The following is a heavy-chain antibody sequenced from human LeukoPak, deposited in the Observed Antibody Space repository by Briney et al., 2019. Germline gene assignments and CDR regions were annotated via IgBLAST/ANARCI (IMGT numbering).Heavy chain of an antibody. J-gene: IGHJ5*02. CDR2: ISYDGSNK. V-gene: IGHV3-30*04. CDR3: ARPPLRYFDWLPDRNWFDP. CDR1: GFTFSSYA. D-gene: IGHD3-9*01. Sequence: PGRSLRLSCAASGFTFSSYAMHWVRQAPGKGLEWVAVISYDGSNKYYADSVKGRFTISRDNSKNTLYLQMNSLRAEDTAVYYCARPPLRYFDWLPDRNWFDPWGQGTLVTVSS.